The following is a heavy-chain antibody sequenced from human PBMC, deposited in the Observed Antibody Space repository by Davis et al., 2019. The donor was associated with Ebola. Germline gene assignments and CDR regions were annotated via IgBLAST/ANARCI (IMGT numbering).Heavy chain of an antibody. CDR2: INHSGST. J-gene: IGHJ5*02. CDR3: ARGVLPAAIGFFWFDP. CDR1: GGSFSGYY. V-gene: IGHV4-34*01. D-gene: IGHD2-2*01. Sequence: MPGGSLRLSCAVYGGSFSGYYWSWIRQPPGKGLEWIGEINHSGSTNYNPSLKSRVTISVDTSKNQFSLKLSSVTAADTAVYYCARGVLPAAIGFFWFDPWGQGTLVTVSS.